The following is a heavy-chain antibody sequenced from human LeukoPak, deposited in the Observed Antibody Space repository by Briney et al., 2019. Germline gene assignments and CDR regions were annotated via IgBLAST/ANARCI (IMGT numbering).Heavy chain of an antibody. J-gene: IGHJ4*02. CDR2: ISSSSSYI. D-gene: IGHD6-19*01. Sequence: GGSLRLSCAASGFTFSSYSMNWVRQAPGKGLEWVSSISSSSSYIYYADSVKGRFTISRDNSKNTLYLQMNSLRAEDTAVYYCANGEEWLGYYFDYWGQGTLVTVSS. CDR3: ANGEEWLGYYFDY. V-gene: IGHV3-21*04. CDR1: GFTFSSYS.